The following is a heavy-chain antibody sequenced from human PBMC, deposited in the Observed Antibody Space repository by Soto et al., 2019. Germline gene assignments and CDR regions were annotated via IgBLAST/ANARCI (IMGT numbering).Heavy chain of an antibody. V-gene: IGHV3-23*01. D-gene: IGHD2-21*02. CDR2: LSGSGATT. CDR1: GFTFSSYA. J-gene: IGHJ5*02. Sequence: GGSLRLSCVASGFTFSSYAMSWVRQAPGKGLEWVSRLSGSGATTKYADSVEGRFTISRDNSKNTLYLQMDSLSAEDTAIYYCAKARCSDTDCYFPDTWGQGTLVTVSS. CDR3: AKARCSDTDCYFPDT.